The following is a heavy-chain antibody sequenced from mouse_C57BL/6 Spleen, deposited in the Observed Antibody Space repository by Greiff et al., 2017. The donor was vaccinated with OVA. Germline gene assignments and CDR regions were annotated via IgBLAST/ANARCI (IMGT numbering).Heavy chain of an antibody. Sequence: VKLQESGPELVKPGASVKISCKASGYTFTDYYINWVKQRPGQGLEWIGWIFPGSGSTYYNEKFKGKATLTVDKSSSTAYMLLSSLTSEDSAVYFCALYYDYAYFDYWGQGTTLTVSS. CDR2: IFPGSGST. CDR1: GYTFTDYY. D-gene: IGHD2-4*01. V-gene: IGHV1-75*01. CDR3: ALYYDYAYFDY. J-gene: IGHJ2*01.